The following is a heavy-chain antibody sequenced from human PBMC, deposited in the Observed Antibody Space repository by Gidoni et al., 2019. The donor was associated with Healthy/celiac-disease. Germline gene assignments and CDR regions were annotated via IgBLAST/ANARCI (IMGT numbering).Heavy chain of an antibody. CDR3: ARVGHNPCSGGSCYWPYHYYGRDV. D-gene: IGHD2-15*01. Sequence: QVQLQESGPGLVKPSETLSLTCTVSGGSISSYYWSWIRQPPGKGLEWMGYIKYSGITKYNPSLKSPVTISVDTSKNKFSRKLSSVTAADTAGNYGARVGHNPCSGGSCYWPYHYYGRDVWGQGTTVTVSS. J-gene: IGHJ6*02. CDR2: IKYSGIT. V-gene: IGHV4-59*01. CDR1: GGSISSYY.